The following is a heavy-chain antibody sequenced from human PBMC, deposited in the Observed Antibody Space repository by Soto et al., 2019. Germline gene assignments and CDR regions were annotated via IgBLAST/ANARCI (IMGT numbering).Heavy chain of an antibody. CDR1: GFTFSSYG. J-gene: IGHJ4*02. V-gene: IGHV3-30*18. D-gene: IGHD3-22*01. CDR3: AKESLMIVVVIDFDY. CDR2: ISYDGSNK. Sequence: GGSLRLSCAASGFTFSSYGMHWVRQAPGKGLEWVAVISYDGSNKYYADSVKGRFTISRDNSKNTLYLQMDSLRAEDTAVYYCAKESLMIVVVIDFDYWGQGTLVTVSS.